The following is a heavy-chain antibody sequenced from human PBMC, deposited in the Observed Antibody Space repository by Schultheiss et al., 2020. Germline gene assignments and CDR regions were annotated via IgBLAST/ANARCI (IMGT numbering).Heavy chain of an antibody. V-gene: IGHV4-34*01. J-gene: IGHJ4*02. D-gene: IGHD3-3*01. CDR3: ARGNDFWSGYFWWDYFDY. CDR2: INHSGST. CDR1: GGSFSGYY. Sequence: SETLSLTCAVYGGSFSGYYWSWIRQPPGKGLEWIGEINHSGSTNYNPSLKSRVTISVDTSKNQFSLKLSSVTAADTAVYYCARGNDFWSGYFWWDYFDYWGQGTLVTVSS.